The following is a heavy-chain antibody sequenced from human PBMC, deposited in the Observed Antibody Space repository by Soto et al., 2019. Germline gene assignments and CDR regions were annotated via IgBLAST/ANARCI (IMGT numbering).Heavy chain of an antibody. D-gene: IGHD4-17*01. CDR3: AGGRTATTALVY. CDR1: GGTFSAYA. Sequence: QVQLVQSGAEVKKPGSSVKVSCKASGGTFSAYAISWVRQAPGQGLEWMGGIIPIYGTAKKAQKFQGRVRITADEYTGTAYMELSSLRSEDTAVYYCAGGRTATTALVYWAQGTPVTVSS. J-gene: IGHJ4*02. CDR2: IIPIYGTA. V-gene: IGHV1-69*01.